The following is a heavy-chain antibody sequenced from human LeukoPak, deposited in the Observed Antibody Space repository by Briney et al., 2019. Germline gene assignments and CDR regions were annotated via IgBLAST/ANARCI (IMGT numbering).Heavy chain of an antibody. V-gene: IGHV1-69*06. CDR1: VGTFSSYA. CDR3: ARARGIAARVVGAFDI. D-gene: IGHD6-6*01. J-gene: IGHJ3*02. CDR2: IIPIFCTA. Sequence: SVKVSCKASVGTFSSYAISWVRQAPGQGLEWMGRIIPIFCTANYAQKFQGRVTITADKSTSTAYMELSSLRSEDTAVYYCARARGIAARVVGAFDIWGQGTMVTFSS.